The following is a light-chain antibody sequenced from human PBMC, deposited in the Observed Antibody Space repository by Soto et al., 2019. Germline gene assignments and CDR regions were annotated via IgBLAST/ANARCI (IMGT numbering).Light chain of an antibody. CDR1: QGISTY. CDR3: HQSYSTTWT. V-gene: IGKV1-39*01. J-gene: IGKJ1*01. CDR2: AAS. Sequence: DIQMTQSPSSLSASVADRVTITCRASQGISTYLNGYQQKPGKDPTLLIYAASSLQSGVPSGFSGSGSETDVTLTISSMQHEHVAAYSCHQSYSTTWTFGQGTKVDI.